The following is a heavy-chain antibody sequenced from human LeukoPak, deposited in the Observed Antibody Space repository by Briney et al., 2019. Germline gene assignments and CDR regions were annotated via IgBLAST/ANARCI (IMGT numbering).Heavy chain of an antibody. D-gene: IGHD6-19*01. Sequence: GESLKISCKGSGYTFMNYWIGWVRQMPGKGLEWVGIIYPGDSDTRDSPSFQGQVTISADKSISTAYLQWSSLKASDTAMFYCARRDSSAYYYFDSWGQGTLVTVSS. CDR3: ARRDSSAYYYFDS. CDR1: GYTFMNYW. V-gene: IGHV5-51*01. J-gene: IGHJ4*02. CDR2: IYPGDSDT.